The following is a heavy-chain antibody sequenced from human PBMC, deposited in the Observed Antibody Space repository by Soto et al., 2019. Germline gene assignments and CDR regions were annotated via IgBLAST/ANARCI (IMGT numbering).Heavy chain of an antibody. J-gene: IGHJ4*02. V-gene: IGHV1-69*01. CDR1: GGTFSSYT. Sequence: QLHLVQSGAEVREPGSSVKVSCKASGGTFSSYTVIWVRQAPGQGLEWMGGITPTLNIAKYAEKFQGRVTITADEATSTVNMYLSSLRSEDTAVYFCARGYYSGSNPSAVDYWGQGTLVAVSA. CDR2: ITPTLNIA. CDR3: ARGYYSGSNPSAVDY. D-gene: IGHD1-26*01.